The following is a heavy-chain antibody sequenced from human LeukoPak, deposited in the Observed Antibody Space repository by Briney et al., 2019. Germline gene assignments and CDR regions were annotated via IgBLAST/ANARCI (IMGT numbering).Heavy chain of an antibody. D-gene: IGHD4-17*01. V-gene: IGHV3-7*01. CDR2: IKQDGSEK. CDR3: ARDGNDYGDYPNSYNWFDP. Sequence: GGSLRLSCAASGFTFSSYWMSWVRQAPGKGLEWVANIKQDGSEKYYVDSVKGRFTISRDNAKNSLYLQMNSLRAEDTAVYYCARDGNDYGDYPNSYNWFDPWGQGTLVTVSS. J-gene: IGHJ5*02. CDR1: GFTFSSYW.